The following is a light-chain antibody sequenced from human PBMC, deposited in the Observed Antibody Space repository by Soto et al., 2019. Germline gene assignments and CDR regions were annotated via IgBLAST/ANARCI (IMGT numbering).Light chain of an antibody. J-gene: IGKJ1*01. CDR3: QQYSGYSRT. CDR2: KAS. V-gene: IGKV1-5*03. Sequence: DIQMTQSPSTLSASVGDRVTITCRASQSISSWLAWYQQKPGKAPKLLIYKASRLESGGPARCRGSGSGTEFILTLGSLQPDDVATYCCQQYSGYSRTFGQGTKVEIK. CDR1: QSISSW.